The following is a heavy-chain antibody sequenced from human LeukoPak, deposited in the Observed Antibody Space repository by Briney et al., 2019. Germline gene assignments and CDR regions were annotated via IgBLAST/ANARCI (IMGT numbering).Heavy chain of an antibody. D-gene: IGHD3-16*02. Sequence: SQTLSLTCTVSGGSISSGGYYWSWIRQHPGRGLEWIGYIYYSGSTYYNPSLKSRVTISVDTSKNQFSLKLSSVTAADTAVYYCASSSIMITFGGVIATFDIWGQGTMVTVSS. CDR2: IYYSGST. CDR3: ASSSIMITFGGVIATFDI. V-gene: IGHV4-31*03. J-gene: IGHJ3*02. CDR1: GGSISSGGYY.